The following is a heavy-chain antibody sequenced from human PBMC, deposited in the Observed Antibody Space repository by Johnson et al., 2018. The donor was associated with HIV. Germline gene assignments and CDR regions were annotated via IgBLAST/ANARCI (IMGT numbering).Heavy chain of an antibody. V-gene: IGHV3-13*01. CDR3: ARALRTALGSPWNGGYDAFDI. CDR1: GFTFSSYD. Sequence: MLLVESGGGLVQPGGSLRLSCAASGFTFSSYDMHWVRQATGKGLEWVSAIGTAGDTYYPGSVKGRFTISRENAKNSLYLQMNSLRAGDTAVYYCARALRTALGSPWNGGYDAFDIWGQGTMVTVSS. D-gene: IGHD1-1*01. J-gene: IGHJ3*02. CDR2: IGTAGDT.